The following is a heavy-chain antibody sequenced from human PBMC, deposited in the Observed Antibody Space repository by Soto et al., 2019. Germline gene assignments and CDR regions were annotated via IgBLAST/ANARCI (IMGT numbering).Heavy chain of an antibody. CDR2: QSGNT. D-gene: IGHD2-15*01. CDR3: AVYIEWGLGDGY. J-gene: IGHJ4*02. CDR1: GVSVSSKIHH. V-gene: IGHV4-61*01. Sequence: QVQLQESGPGLVNPSETLSLTCAVAGVSVSSKIHHWTWIRQPPGKGLEWIGQSGNTNDSPSLKSRVTISVDTSKNQCSLSLRSVPAADTAVYYRAVYIEWGLGDGYWGQGTLVTVSS.